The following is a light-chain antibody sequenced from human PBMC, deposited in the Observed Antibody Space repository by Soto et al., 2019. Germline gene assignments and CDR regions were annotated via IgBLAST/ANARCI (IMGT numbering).Light chain of an antibody. Sequence: EIVLTQSPATLSLSPGERATLSCRASQSVSSYLAWYQQKPGQAPRLLIYDASNRATGIPARFSVSGSGTDFTLTISSLAPEDFAVYYCQHRSNWPPWKFGKVTQVEMK. CDR3: QHRSNWPPWK. CDR1: QSVSSY. CDR2: DAS. V-gene: IGKV3-11*01. J-gene: IGKJ1*01.